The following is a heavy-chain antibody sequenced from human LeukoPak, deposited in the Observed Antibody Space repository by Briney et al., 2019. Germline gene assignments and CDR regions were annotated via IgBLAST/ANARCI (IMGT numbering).Heavy chain of an antibody. CDR1: GFTFRNYW. V-gene: IGHV3-74*01. Sequence: PGGSLRLSCTASGFTFRNYWMHWVRQAPGKGLVWVSRINPDGSTTDYADSVKGRFTISRDNAKNTLYLQINSLRAEDTAVYYCKRDLRESDYWGQGALVTVSS. CDR3: KRDLRESDY. CDR2: INPDGSTT. J-gene: IGHJ4*02.